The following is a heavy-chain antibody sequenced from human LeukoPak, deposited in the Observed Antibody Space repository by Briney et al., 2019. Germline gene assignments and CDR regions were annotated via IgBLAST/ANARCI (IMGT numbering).Heavy chain of an antibody. V-gene: IGHV4-34*01. D-gene: IGHD3-9*01. Sequence: NPSETLSLTCAVYGGSFSGYYWSWLRQPPGKGLEWIGEINHSGSTNYNPSLKSRVTISVDTSKNQFSLKLSSVTAADTAVYYCARGGYYDILTGYTDWGQGTLVTVSS. CDR1: GGSFSGYY. CDR2: INHSGST. J-gene: IGHJ4*02. CDR3: ARGGYYDILTGYTD.